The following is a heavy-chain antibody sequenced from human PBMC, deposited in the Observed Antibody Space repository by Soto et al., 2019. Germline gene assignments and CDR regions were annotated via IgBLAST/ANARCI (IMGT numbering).Heavy chain of an antibody. V-gene: IGHV3-21*01. D-gene: IGHD2-15*01. CDR1: GFTFSSYS. Sequence: EVQLVESGGGLVKPGGSLRLSCAASGFTFSSYSMNWVRQAPGKGLEWVSSISSSSSYIYYADSVKGRFTISRDNAKNSLYLQMNSRRAEDTAVYYCARDVVGVAAIEYYYYYYGMDVWGQGTTVTVSS. J-gene: IGHJ6*02. CDR2: ISSSSSYI. CDR3: ARDVVGVAAIEYYYYYYGMDV.